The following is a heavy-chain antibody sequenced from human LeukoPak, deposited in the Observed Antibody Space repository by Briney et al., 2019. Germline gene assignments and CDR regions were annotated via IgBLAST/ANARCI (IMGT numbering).Heavy chain of an antibody. J-gene: IGHJ6*02. CDR1: GYTFTSYA. CDR2: INTNTGNP. V-gene: IGHV7-4-1*02. D-gene: IGHD2-2*01. Sequence: GASVKVSCKASGYTFTSYAMNWVRQAPGQGLEWMGWINTNTGNPTYAQGFTGRFVFSLDTSVSTAYLQISSLKAEDTAVYYCAREKAPDCSSTSCYLYYYYGMDVWGQGTTVTVSS. CDR3: AREKAPDCSSTSCYLYYYYGMDV.